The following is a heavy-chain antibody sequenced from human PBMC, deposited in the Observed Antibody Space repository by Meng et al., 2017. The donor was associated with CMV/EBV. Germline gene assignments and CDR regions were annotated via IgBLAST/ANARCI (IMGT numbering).Heavy chain of an antibody. V-gene: IGHV4-34*01. J-gene: IGHJ4*02. CDR3: ARGRLGYCSGGSRYTGRFFYFDY. CDR2: INHSGST. CDR1: GGSFSGYY. Sequence: SETLSLTCAVYGGSFSGYYWSWIRQPPGKGLEWIGEINHSGSTNYNPSLKSRVTISVDTSKNQFSLKLSSVTAADTAVYYCARGRLGYCSGGSRYTGRFFYFDYWGQGTLVTVSS. D-gene: IGHD2-15*01.